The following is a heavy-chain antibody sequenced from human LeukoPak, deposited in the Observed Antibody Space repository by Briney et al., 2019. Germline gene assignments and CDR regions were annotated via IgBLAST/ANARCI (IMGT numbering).Heavy chain of an antibody. CDR2: ISSSGSTI. CDR3: ARDRWDYDYVWGSYRYYFDY. V-gene: IGHV3-48*04. J-gene: IGHJ4*02. Sequence: GGSLRLSCAASGFTFSSYGMHWVRQAPGKGLEWVSYISSSGSTIYYADSVKGRFTISRDNAKNSLYLQMNSLRAEDTAVYYCARDRWDYDYVWGSYRYYFDYWGQGTLVTVSS. D-gene: IGHD3-16*02. CDR1: GFTFSSYG.